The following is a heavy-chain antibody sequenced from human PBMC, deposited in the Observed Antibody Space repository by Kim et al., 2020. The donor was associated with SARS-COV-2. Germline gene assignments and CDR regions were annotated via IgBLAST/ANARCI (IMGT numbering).Heavy chain of an antibody. D-gene: IGHD6-19*01. CDR3: AREDSGSFDS. CDR2: ST. Sequence: STNYNPSLKSRVTISVDTSRNQFSLKLSSVTAADTAVYYCAREDSGSFDSWGQGTLVTVSS. V-gene: IGHV4-59*01. J-gene: IGHJ4*02.